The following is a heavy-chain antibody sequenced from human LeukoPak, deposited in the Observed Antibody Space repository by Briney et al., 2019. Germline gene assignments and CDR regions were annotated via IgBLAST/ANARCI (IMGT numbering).Heavy chain of an antibody. Sequence: SETLPLTCSVSGYSISSGNYWDWIRQPPGKGLEWIGSIYHSGSTYYNPSLKSRVTISVDTSKNQFSLKLSSVTAADTAVYYCAKRYCSSTTCYDDRGAFDYWGQGTLLTVSS. V-gene: IGHV4-38-2*01. D-gene: IGHD2-2*01. CDR1: GYSISSGNY. J-gene: IGHJ4*02. CDR2: IYHSGST. CDR3: AKRYCSSTTCYDDRGAFDY.